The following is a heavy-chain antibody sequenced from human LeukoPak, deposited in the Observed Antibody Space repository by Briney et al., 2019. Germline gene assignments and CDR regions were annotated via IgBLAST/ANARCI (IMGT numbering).Heavy chain of an antibody. CDR1: GFTFGDYA. CDR2: ISSKAYGGTT. J-gene: IGHJ4*02. D-gene: IGHD1-7*01. V-gene: IGHV3-49*03. Sequence: TGGSLRLSCTASGFTFGDYAMSWFRQAPGKGLQRVGFISSKAYGGTTEYAASVKGRFTISRDNYKSIVYLQMNSLKTEDTAVYYCTRDLTWNYGYFDYWGQGTLVTVSS. CDR3: TRDLTWNYGYFDY.